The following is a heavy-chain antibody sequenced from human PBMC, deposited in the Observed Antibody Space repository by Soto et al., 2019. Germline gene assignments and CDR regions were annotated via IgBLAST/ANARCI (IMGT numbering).Heavy chain of an antibody. CDR3: ARLFVALPAGRRLDWFVL. D-gene: IGHD2-2*01. CDR1: GVSITSSNYY. V-gene: IGHV4-39*01. Sequence: PSETLSLTCTVSGVSITSSNYYWAWIRQSPGKGLEWIGSIHYSETTHYNPSLESRVTMSVDTSKNQLSLKLRSVTAADTAVYHCARLFVALPAGRRLDWFVLWGRGTLVTVSS. CDR2: IHYSETT. J-gene: IGHJ5*01.